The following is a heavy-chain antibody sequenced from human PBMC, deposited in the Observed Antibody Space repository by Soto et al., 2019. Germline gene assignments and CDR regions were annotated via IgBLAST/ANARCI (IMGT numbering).Heavy chain of an antibody. D-gene: IGHD2-15*01. J-gene: IGHJ4*02. CDR3: ARGTSCTAGSCYPDY. Sequence: GGSLRLSCAASGFTFSSYWMHWVRQAPGKGLVWVSQISSDGSSTTYADSVKGRFTISRDNAKNTLYLQMSSLRAEDTAVYYCARGTSCTAGSCYPDYWGQGTLVTVSS. CDR1: GFTFSSYW. CDR2: ISSDGSST. V-gene: IGHV3-74*01.